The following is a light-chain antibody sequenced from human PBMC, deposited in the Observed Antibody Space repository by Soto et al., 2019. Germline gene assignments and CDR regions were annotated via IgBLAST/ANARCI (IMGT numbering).Light chain of an antibody. CDR1: QGISNY. CDR2: AAS. V-gene: IGKV1-27*01. Sequence: DIQMTQSPSSLSASVGDRVTITCRASQGISNYLAWYQQKPGKVPRLLIYAASTLQSGVPSRFSGSGSGTDFTLTISSLQPEDVATYYCQKYNSAPLFTFGPGTKVDIK. CDR3: QKYNSAPLFT. J-gene: IGKJ3*01.